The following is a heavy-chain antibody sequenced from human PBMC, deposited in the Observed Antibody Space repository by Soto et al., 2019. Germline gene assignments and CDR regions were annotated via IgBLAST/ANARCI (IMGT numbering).Heavy chain of an antibody. V-gene: IGHV3-23*01. J-gene: IGHJ4*02. CDR2: ISDNGANT. Sequence: EVQMLESGGGVVRPGGSLRLSCIASGFTFSNYAMSWVRQAPGKGLEWVSTISDNGANTFIGDSMKDHFDISRDNSKNIVLLHLSTVRAEDTAIYYCARAIGADFFDYWGQGTPVTVSS. D-gene: IGHD6-25*01. CDR3: ARAIGADFFDY. CDR1: GFTFSNYA.